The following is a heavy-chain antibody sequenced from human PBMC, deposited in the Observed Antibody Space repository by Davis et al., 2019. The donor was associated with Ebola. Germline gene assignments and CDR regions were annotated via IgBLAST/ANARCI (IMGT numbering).Heavy chain of an antibody. V-gene: IGHV4-59*01. CDR2: IYYSGST. Sequence: ETLSLTCTVSGGSISSYYWSWIRQPPGKGLEWIGYIYYSGSTNYNPSLKSRVTISVDTSKNQFSLKLSSVTAADTAVYYCAGIVVVVAAGIDPWGQGTLVTVSS. CDR3: AGIVVVVAAGIDP. CDR1: GGSISSYY. J-gene: IGHJ5*02. D-gene: IGHD2-15*01.